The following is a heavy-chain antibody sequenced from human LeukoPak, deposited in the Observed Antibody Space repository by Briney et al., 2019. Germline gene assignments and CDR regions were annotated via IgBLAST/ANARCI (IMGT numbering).Heavy chain of an antibody. Sequence: ASVKVSCKASGYAFTRHTISWVRQAPGQGLEWMGWISAYNGNTNYAQHLQGRVTMATDTSTNTAYLELRSLRSDDTAIYYCARVMTTVVTAHAFEIWGQGTMVTVSS. V-gene: IGHV1-18*04. J-gene: IGHJ3*02. D-gene: IGHD4-11*01. CDR3: ARVMTTVVTAHAFEI. CDR1: GYAFTRHT. CDR2: ISAYNGNT.